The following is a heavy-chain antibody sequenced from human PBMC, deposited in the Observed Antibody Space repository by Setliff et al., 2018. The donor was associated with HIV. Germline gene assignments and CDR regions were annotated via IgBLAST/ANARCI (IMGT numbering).Heavy chain of an antibody. J-gene: IGHJ4*02. D-gene: IGHD3-16*02. Sequence: SETLSLTCAVYGGSFNGYSWTWIRQPPGKGLEWIGEINHSGSTNYNPSLKSRVTISVDTSKSQFSLKLSSVTAADTALYYCARGSDYIWGNYRFPFDYWGQGTLVTVSS. CDR3: ARGSDYIWGNYRFPFDY. CDR1: GGSFNGYS. V-gene: IGHV4-34*01. CDR2: INHSGST.